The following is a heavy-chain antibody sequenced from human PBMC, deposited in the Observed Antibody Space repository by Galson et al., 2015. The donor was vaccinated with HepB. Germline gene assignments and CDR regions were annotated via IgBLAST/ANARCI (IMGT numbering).Heavy chain of an antibody. V-gene: IGHV3-15*07. Sequence: SLRLSCAASGFTFSIAWMNWVRQAPGKGLVWVGLIKSKTDGGTTDYAAPAKGRFTIPRDDSKNTLYLQMNSLKTEDTAVYYCTTFKKIAAAGTLSWGGPYYYLYMDVWGKGTTVTVSS. CDR1: GFTFSIAW. D-gene: IGHD6-13*01. CDR3: TTFKKIAAAGTLSWGGPYYYLYMDV. CDR2: IKSKTDGGTT. J-gene: IGHJ6*03.